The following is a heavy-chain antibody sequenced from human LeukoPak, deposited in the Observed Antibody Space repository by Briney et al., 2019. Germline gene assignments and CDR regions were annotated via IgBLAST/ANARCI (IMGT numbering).Heavy chain of an antibody. CDR3: ASSLRYCSGGSCYSHDAFDI. CDR2: IYSGGST. D-gene: IGHD2-15*01. V-gene: IGHV3-53*01. J-gene: IGHJ3*02. Sequence: GGSLRLSCAASGFTFSNAWMSWVRQAPGKGLEWVSVIYSGGSTYYADSVKGRFTISRDNSKNTLYLQMNSLRAEDTAVYYCASSLRYCSGGSCYSHDAFDIWGQGTMVTVSS. CDR1: GFTFSNAW.